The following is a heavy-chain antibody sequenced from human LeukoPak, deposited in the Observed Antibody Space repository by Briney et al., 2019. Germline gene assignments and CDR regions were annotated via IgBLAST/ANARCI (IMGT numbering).Heavy chain of an antibody. CDR2: ISDSGGST. V-gene: IGHV3-64D*09. Sequence: PGGSLRLSCSASGFPFSSYAMHWVRQAPGKGLEYVSAISDSGGSTYYADSVKGRFTISRDNSKNTLYLQMSSLRAEEPAGYFCVRGYSFGPYGMGVWGQGDTVTVSS. CDR3: VRGYSFGPYGMGV. J-gene: IGHJ6*01. D-gene: IGHD2-15*01. CDR1: GFPFSSYA.